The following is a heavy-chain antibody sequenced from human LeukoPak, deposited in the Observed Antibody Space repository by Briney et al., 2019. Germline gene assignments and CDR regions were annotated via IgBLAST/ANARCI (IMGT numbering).Heavy chain of an antibody. V-gene: IGHV3-9*01. Sequence: SLRLSCAVSGFTLDDYAMHWLRQVPGKGLKWVSGLNWNSNIIAYTAPVKCRFTTSRDNAKNSLYLQMNSLRAEDTAFYYGAINGGGGSGYGNFDFWGQETLVTVSS. CDR2: LNWNSNII. CDR3: AINGGGGSGYGNFDF. J-gene: IGHJ4*02. CDR1: GFTLDDYA. D-gene: IGHD3-22*01.